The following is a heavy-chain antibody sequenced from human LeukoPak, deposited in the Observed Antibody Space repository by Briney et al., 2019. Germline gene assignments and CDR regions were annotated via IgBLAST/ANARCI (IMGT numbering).Heavy chain of an antibody. CDR2: ISAYNGNT. CDR1: GYTFTSYG. CDR3: AREEIYYYGSGSIIDY. D-gene: IGHD3-10*01. Sequence: ASVKVSCKASGYTFTSYGISWVRQAPGQGLEWMGWISAYNGNTTYAQKLQGRVTMTTDTSTSTAYMELRSLRSDDTAVYYCAREEIYYYGSGSIIDYWGQGTLVTVSS. V-gene: IGHV1-18*01. J-gene: IGHJ4*02.